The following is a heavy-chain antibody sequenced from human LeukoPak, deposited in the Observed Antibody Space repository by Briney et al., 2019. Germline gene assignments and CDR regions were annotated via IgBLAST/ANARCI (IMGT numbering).Heavy chain of an antibody. V-gene: IGHV4-30-2*01. D-gene: IGHD6-13*01. J-gene: IGHJ3*02. Sequence: NSSETLSLTCTVSGGSISSGGYYWSWIRQPPGKGLEWIGYIYHSGSTYYNPSLKSRGTISVDRSKNQFSLKLSSVTAADTAVYYCARRNSSGIAAAGIAFDIWGQGTMVTVSS. CDR1: GGSISSGGYY. CDR3: ARRNSSGIAAAGIAFDI. CDR2: IYHSGST.